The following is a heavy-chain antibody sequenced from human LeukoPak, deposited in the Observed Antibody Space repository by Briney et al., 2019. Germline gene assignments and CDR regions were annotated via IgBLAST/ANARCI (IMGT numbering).Heavy chain of an antibody. CDR1: GGSISSSSYY. CDR2: IYYSGST. V-gene: IGHV4-61*01. Sequence: SETLSLTCTVSGGSISSSSYYWSWIRQPPGKGLEWIGYIYYSGSTNYNPSLKSRVTISVDTSKNQFSLKLSSVTAADTAVYYCARDSYSNYYYYMDVWGKGTTVTVSS. J-gene: IGHJ6*03. CDR3: ARDSYSNYYYYMDV. D-gene: IGHD4-11*01.